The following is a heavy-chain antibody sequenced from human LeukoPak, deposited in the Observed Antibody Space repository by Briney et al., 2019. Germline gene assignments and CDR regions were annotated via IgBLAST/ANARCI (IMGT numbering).Heavy chain of an antibody. CDR2: INWNGGST. CDR3: ARGYYYDSSGYSFFDY. V-gene: IGHV3-20*04. J-gene: IGHJ4*02. D-gene: IGHD3-22*01. Sequence: GGSLRLSCAASGFNFDDYGMSWVRQAPGMGLEWVSGINWNGGSTGYADSVKGRFTISRDNAKNSLYLQMNSLRAEDTALYYCARGYYYDSSGYSFFDYCGQGTLVTVSS. CDR1: GFNFDDYG.